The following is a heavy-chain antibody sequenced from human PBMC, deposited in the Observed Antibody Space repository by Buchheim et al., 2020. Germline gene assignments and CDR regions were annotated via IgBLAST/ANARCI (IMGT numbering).Heavy chain of an antibody. CDR2: ITSSGSII. CDR3: ARDSNPLVATTSEYYYYGMDV. J-gene: IGHJ6*02. D-gene: IGHD5-12*01. V-gene: IGHV3-11*01. CDR1: GFSFSDYY. Sequence: QVQLVESGGGLVKPGGSLRLSCAASGFSFSDYYMTWIRQAPGKGLEWISYITSSGSIIYYADSVKGRFTMSRDNAKNSLYLQMNSLRAEDTAVDYCARDSNPLVATTSEYYYYGMDVWGQGTT.